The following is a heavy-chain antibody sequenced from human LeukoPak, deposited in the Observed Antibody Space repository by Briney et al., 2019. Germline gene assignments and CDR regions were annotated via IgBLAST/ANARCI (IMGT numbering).Heavy chain of an antibody. CDR1: GGTLSSYA. Sequence: ASVKVSCKASGGTLSSYAISWVRQAPGQGLEWMGRIIPIFGTANYAQKFQGRVTITTDESTSTAYMELSSLRSEDTAVYYCARALERGYSGYGLDYWGQGTRVTVSS. CDR3: ARALERGYSGYGLDY. J-gene: IGHJ4*02. CDR2: IIPIFGTA. V-gene: IGHV1-69*05. D-gene: IGHD5-12*01.